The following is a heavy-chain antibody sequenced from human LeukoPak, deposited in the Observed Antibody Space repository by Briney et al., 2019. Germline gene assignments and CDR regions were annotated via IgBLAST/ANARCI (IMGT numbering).Heavy chain of an antibody. CDR1: GFTFSSYA. J-gene: IGHJ4*02. CDR3: AKDLGWFGELFDY. D-gene: IGHD3-10*01. V-gene: IGHV3-23*01. Sequence: GGSLRLSCAASGFTFSSYAMSWARQAPGKGLEWVSAISGSGGSTYYADSVKGRFTISRDNSKNTLYLQMNSLRAEDTAVYYCAKDLGWFGELFDYWGQGTLVTVSS. CDR2: ISGSGGST.